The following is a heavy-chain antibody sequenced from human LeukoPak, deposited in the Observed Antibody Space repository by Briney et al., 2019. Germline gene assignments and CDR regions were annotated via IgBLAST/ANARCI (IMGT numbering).Heavy chain of an antibody. Sequence: GESLKISCKGSGHSFTSYWISWVRQMPGKGLEWMGRIDPSDSYTNYSPSFQGHVTISADKSISTAYLQWSSLKASDTAMYYCARQYCSGGSCYPNWFDPWGQGTLVTVSS. CDR1: GHSFTSYW. CDR3: ARQYCSGGSCYPNWFDP. V-gene: IGHV5-10-1*01. J-gene: IGHJ5*02. D-gene: IGHD2-15*01. CDR2: IDPSDSYT.